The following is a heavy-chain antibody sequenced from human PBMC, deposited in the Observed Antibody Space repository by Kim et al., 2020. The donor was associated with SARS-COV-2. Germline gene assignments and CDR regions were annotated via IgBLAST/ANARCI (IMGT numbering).Heavy chain of an antibody. CDR1: GGSISSYY. V-gene: IGHV4-4*07. CDR3: ARDRCSSTSCYTGWYFDL. Sequence: SETLYLTCTVSGGSISSYYWSWIRQPAGKGLEWIGRIYTSGSTNYNPSLKSRVTMSVDTSKNQFSLKLSSVTAADTAVYYCARDRCSSTSCYTGWYFDLWGRGTLVTVSS. D-gene: IGHD2-2*02. J-gene: IGHJ2*01. CDR2: IYTSGST.